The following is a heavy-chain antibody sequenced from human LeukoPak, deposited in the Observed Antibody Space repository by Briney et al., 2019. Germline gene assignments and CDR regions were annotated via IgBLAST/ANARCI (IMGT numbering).Heavy chain of an antibody. J-gene: IGHJ6*02. D-gene: IGHD3-10*01. Sequence: SETLSLTCTVSGGSISNSSYYWGWIRQPPGKGLAWIGSMYYSGSTYYNPSLKSRVTISVDTSKNQFSLKLSSVTAADTAVYHCARHGRGLTRYYYYYGMDVWGQGTTVTVSS. CDR2: MYYSGST. V-gene: IGHV4-39*01. CDR3: ARHGRGLTRYYYYYGMDV. CDR1: GGSISNSSYY.